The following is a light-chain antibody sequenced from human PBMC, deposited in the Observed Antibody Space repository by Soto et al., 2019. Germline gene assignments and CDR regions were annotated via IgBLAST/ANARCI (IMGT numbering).Light chain of an antibody. Sequence: VLTQPPSASGTPGQRVTISCSGSSSNIGSNTVNWYQQLPGTAPKLLIDSNNQRPSGVPDRFSGSKSGTSASLAISGLQSEDEADYYCAAWDDSLNGVVFGGGTKLTVL. V-gene: IGLV1-44*01. J-gene: IGLJ2*01. CDR1: SSNIGSNT. CDR2: SNN. CDR3: AAWDDSLNGVV.